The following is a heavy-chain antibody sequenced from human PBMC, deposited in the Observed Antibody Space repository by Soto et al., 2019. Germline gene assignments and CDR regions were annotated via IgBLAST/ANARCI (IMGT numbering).Heavy chain of an antibody. CDR2: IKQDGSEK. V-gene: IGHV3-7*01. Sequence: HPGGSLRLSCAASGFTFSSYWMSWVRQAPGKGLEWVANIKQDGSEKYYVDSVKGRFTISRDNAKNSLYLQMNSLRAEDTAVYYCASSVVPAVNYYYYYGMDVWGQGTTVTVSS. D-gene: IGHD2-2*01. CDR3: ASSVVPAVNYYYYYGMDV. J-gene: IGHJ6*02. CDR1: GFTFSSYW.